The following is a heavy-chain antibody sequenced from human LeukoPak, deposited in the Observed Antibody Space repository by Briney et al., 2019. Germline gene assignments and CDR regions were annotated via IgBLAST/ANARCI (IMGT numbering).Heavy chain of an antibody. CDR2: IKKKSDGGTT. CDR3: AKDSSAYYYLSNYFDY. D-gene: IGHD3-22*01. V-gene: IGHV3-15*01. J-gene: IGHJ4*02. Sequence: PGGSLRLSCEASGFTFSDYYMSWIRQAPGKGLEWVGHIKKKSDGGTTDYAAPVKGRFTISRDDSKDTLYLQMNSLKAEDTAVYYCAKDSSAYYYLSNYFDYWGQGTLVTVSS. CDR1: GFTFSDYY.